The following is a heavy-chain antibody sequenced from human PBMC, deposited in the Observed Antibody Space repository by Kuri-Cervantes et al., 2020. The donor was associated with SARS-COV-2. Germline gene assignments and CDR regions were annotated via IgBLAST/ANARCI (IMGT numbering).Heavy chain of an antibody. Sequence: SETLSLTCTVSGASMDNSYWSWIRQPPGKGLEWIGYLDTNGHTNYSPSLKPRASMSVERTSEQFSLRLTSVTAADTAVYYCARGGAWHAFWGQGTLVTVSS. CDR2: LDTNGHT. D-gene: IGHD3-16*01. V-gene: IGHV4-4*09. J-gene: IGHJ4*02. CDR1: GASMDNSY. CDR3: ARGGAWHAF.